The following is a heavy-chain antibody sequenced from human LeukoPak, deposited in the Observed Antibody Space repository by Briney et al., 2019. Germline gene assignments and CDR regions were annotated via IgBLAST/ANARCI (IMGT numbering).Heavy chain of an antibody. CDR1: GLTISSSG. CDR3: ARVGFSGSLPPTYYYGMDV. V-gene: IGHV3-23*01. D-gene: IGHD3-10*01. CDR2: ISGSGYIT. J-gene: IGHJ6*02. Sequence: GGSLRLSCAASGLTISSSGMSWVRQAPGKGLEWVSAISGSGYITHYADSVKGRFTISRDNAKNTLYLQMNSLRAEDTAVYYCARVGFSGSLPPTYYYGMDVWGQGTTVIVSS.